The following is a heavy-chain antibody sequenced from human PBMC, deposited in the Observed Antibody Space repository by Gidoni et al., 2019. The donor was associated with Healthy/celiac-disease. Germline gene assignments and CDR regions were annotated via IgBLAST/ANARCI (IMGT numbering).Heavy chain of an antibody. CDR1: GFTFSSYA. V-gene: IGHV3-23*01. Sequence: EVQLLESGGGLVQPGGSPRLSCSASGFTFSSYAMSWVRQAPGKGLEWVSAISSSGGSTYYADSVKGRFTISRDNSKNTLYLQMNSLRAEDTAVYYCAKDRIQLWSGPFDYWGQGTLVTVSS. J-gene: IGHJ4*02. D-gene: IGHD5-18*01. CDR3: AKDRIQLWSGPFDY. CDR2: ISSSGGST.